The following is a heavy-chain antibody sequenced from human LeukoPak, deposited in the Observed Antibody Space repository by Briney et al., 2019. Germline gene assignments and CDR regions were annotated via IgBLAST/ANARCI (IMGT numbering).Heavy chain of an antibody. CDR2: INPNDGTT. CDR3: ARTSDYYNHYFDY. D-gene: IGHD1-14*01. Sequence: ASVKVSCKASGYRFTDYYVHWVRQASGQGLEWMAWINPNDGTTNYLQRFQGRVTMITDTSISTAYMELSNLRSDDTAVYYCARTSDYYNHYFDYWGQGTPVTVSS. V-gene: IGHV1-2*02. CDR1: GYRFTDYY. J-gene: IGHJ4*02.